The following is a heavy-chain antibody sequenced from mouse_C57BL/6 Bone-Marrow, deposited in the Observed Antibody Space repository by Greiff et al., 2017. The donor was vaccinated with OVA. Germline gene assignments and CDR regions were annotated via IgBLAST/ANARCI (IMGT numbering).Heavy chain of an antibody. CDR3: ARGGSTVVATDYFDY. Sequence: VKLQESGPELVKPGASVKISCKASGYTFTDYYINWVKQRPGQGLEWIGWIFPGSGSTYYNEKFKGKATLTVDKSSSTAYMLLSSLTSEDSAVYFCARGGSTVVATDYFDYWGQGTTLTVSS. CDR2: IFPGSGST. V-gene: IGHV1-75*01. J-gene: IGHJ2*01. D-gene: IGHD1-1*01. CDR1: GYTFTDYY.